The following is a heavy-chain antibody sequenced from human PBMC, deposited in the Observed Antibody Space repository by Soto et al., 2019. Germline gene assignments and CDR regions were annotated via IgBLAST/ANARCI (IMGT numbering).Heavy chain of an antibody. CDR3: ARIVPTTVTFDY. Sequence: SETLSLTSTVSGGCMSSYYWSWIRQPAGKGLEWIGRIYTSGSTNYNPSLKSRVTMSVDTSKNQFSLKLSSVTAADTAVYYCARIVPTTVTFDYWGQGTLVTVSS. J-gene: IGHJ4*02. D-gene: IGHD4-17*01. V-gene: IGHV4-4*07. CDR1: GGCMSSYY. CDR2: IYTSGST.